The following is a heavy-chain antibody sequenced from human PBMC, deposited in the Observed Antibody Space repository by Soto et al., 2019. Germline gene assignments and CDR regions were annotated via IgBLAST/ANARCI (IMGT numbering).Heavy chain of an antibody. D-gene: IGHD3-9*01. J-gene: IGHJ4*02. CDR3: ARHPGYYDILTGYTTYYFDS. CDR2: IYYRGNT. V-gene: IGHV4-59*08. CDR1: GGAMGTYY. Sequence: PSETLSLTCTVAGGAMGTYYWSWIGQRAGKGLEWIGYIYYRGNTGYNPPPKRRVTISLDTPKNQFSLKLSSVTAADTAVYYCARHPGYYDILTGYTTYYFDSWGQGILVT.